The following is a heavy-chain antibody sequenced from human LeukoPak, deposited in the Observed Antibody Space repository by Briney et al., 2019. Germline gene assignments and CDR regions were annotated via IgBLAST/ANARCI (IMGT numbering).Heavy chain of an antibody. CDR3: AREATPQTSTLYYYYYYVDV. V-gene: IGHV1-69*01. J-gene: IGHJ6*03. CDR1: GGTFSTYA. Sequence: GSSVKVSCKASGGTFSTYAISWLRQAPGQGLEWMGGIIPIYGIANYAQKLRGRVTITADESTSTSYMVVNGLRSEDTAVYYCAREATPQTSTLYYYYYYVDVWGNGTPVTVSS. CDR2: IIPIYGIA. D-gene: IGHD1/OR15-1a*01.